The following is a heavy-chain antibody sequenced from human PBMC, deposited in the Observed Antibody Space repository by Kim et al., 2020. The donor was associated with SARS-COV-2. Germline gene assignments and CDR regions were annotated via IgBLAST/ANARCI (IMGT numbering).Heavy chain of an antibody. J-gene: IGHJ6*02. D-gene: IGHD4-17*01. CDR2: ISGTNGAT. CDR3: AQQRTGAWHSFYV. CDR1: GFTLRTSA. V-gene: IGHV3-23*01. Sequence: GGSLRLSCAVSGFTLRTSAVTWVRQAPGKGLEWVSTISGTNGATYYGDSVKGRFTISRDDAKNILYLQMNSLRADDTAVYYCAQQRTGAWHSFYVWGPGT.